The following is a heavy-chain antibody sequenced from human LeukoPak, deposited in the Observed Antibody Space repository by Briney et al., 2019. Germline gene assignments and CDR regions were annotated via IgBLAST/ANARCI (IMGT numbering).Heavy chain of an antibody. CDR2: IYYSGST. CDR1: GGSISSYY. V-gene: IGHV4-59*01. D-gene: IGHD6-13*01. Sequence: SETLSLTCTVSGGSISSYYWSWIRQPPGKGLEWIGCIYYSGSTNYNPSLKSRVTISVDTSKNQFSLKLSSVTAADTAVYYCARGKGSSSWYPWFDPWGQGTLVTVSS. J-gene: IGHJ5*02. CDR3: ARGKGSSSWYPWFDP.